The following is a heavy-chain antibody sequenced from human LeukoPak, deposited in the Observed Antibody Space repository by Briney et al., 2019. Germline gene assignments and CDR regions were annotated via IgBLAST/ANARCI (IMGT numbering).Heavy chain of an antibody. CDR3: ARGPYYDFWSGYYTSYYYYYMDV. Sequence: GVLRLSCAASGFTFSSYWMHWVRQAPGKGLVWVSRINSDGSSTSYADSVKGRFTISRDNAKNTLYLQMNSLRAEDTAVYYCARGPYYDFWSGYYTSYYYYYMDVWGKGTTVTISS. CDR2: INSDGSST. J-gene: IGHJ6*03. CDR1: GFTFSSYW. V-gene: IGHV3-74*01. D-gene: IGHD3-3*01.